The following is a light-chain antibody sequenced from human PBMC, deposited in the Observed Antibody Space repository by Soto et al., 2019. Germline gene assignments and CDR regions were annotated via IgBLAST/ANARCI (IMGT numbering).Light chain of an antibody. Sequence: DIVMTQSPLSLPVTPGEPASISCRSSQSLLHSNGFNYLDWYLQKPGQSPQLLIYLGSTRAPGVPDRFSGSGSGTEFTLKISRLEAEDVGLYYCMQALQTPYTFGPGT. J-gene: IGKJ3*01. CDR3: MQALQTPYT. CDR2: LGS. CDR1: QSLLHSNGFNY. V-gene: IGKV2-28*01.